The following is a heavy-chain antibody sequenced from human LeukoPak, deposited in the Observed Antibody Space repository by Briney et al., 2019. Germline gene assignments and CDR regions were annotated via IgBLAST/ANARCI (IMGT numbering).Heavy chain of an antibody. CDR2: IKQDGSEK. CDR1: GFTFSRYW. Sequence: GGSLRLSCAASGFTFSRYWMSWVRQAPGKGLEWVANIKQDGSEKYYVDSAKGRFTISRDNAKNSVYLQMNSLRAEDTAVYYCARDPHVWGKGTTVTVSS. J-gene: IGHJ6*04. V-gene: IGHV3-7*01. CDR3: ARDPHV.